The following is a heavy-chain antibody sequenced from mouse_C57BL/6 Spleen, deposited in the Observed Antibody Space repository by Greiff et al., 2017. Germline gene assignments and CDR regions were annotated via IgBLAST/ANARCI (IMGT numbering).Heavy chain of an antibody. J-gene: IGHJ4*01. Sequence: VKLVESGAELARPGASVKLSCKASGYTFTSYGISWVKQRTGQGLEWIGEIYPRSGNTYYNEKFKGKATLTADKSSSTAYMELRSLTSEDSAVYFCARERTGTGAMDYWGQGTSVTVSS. CDR1: GYTFTSYG. D-gene: IGHD4-1*01. CDR2: IYPRSGNT. CDR3: ARERTGTGAMDY. V-gene: IGHV1-81*01.